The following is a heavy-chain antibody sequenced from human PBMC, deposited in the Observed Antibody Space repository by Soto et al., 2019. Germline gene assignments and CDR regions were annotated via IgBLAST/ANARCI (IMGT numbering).Heavy chain of an antibody. D-gene: IGHD3-3*01. Sequence: GGSLRLSCAASGFTVSSNYMSWVRQAPGKGLEWVSVIYSGGSTYYADSVKGRFTISRDNSKNTLYLQMNSLRAEDTAVYYCARERQTYYDFWSGYGMDVWGQGTTVTVSS. CDR1: GFTVSSNY. J-gene: IGHJ6*02. CDR2: IYSGGST. V-gene: IGHV3-53*01. CDR3: ARERQTYYDFWSGYGMDV.